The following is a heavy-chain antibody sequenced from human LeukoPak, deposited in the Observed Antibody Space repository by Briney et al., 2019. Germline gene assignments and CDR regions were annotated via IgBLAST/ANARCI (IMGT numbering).Heavy chain of an antibody. Sequence: SMKVSCKASGGTFSSYAISWVRQAPGQGLEWMGRIIPIFGTANYAQKFQGRVTITTDESTSTAYMELSSLRSEDTAVYYCARDRISSSWPHLDYWGQGTLVTVSS. V-gene: IGHV1-69*05. CDR2: IIPIFGTA. CDR3: ARDRISSSWPHLDY. D-gene: IGHD6-13*01. J-gene: IGHJ4*02. CDR1: GGTFSSYA.